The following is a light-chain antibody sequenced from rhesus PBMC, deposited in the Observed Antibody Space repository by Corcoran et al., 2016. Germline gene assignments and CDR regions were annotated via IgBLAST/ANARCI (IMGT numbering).Light chain of an antibody. J-gene: IGKJ1*01. CDR1: ENGNNY. V-gene: IGKV1-74*01. CDR2: KAA. Sequence: DIQMTQSPSSLSASVGDRVTITCWASENGNNYLNWYQQKPGKAPKLLIDKAAILQSGVPSRFSGSGSGTDYTFTISSLQPEDVSTYYCPHGYGTPRTFGQGTKVEIK. CDR3: PHGYGTPRT.